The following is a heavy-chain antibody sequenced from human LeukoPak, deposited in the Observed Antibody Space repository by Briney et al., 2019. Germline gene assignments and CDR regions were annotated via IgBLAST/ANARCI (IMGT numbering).Heavy chain of an antibody. CDR3: ATKQWLAPPPDS. CDR1: GFTFSKYW. J-gene: IGHJ4*02. V-gene: IGHV3-74*01. Sequence: GGSLRLSCAASGFTFSKYWVLWVRQAPGKGLESVSRINTDGTVTTYADSVRGRFTVSRDNADNTMFLQMNSVRDEDTAVYYCATKQWLAPPPDSWGQGTPVTVSS. CDR2: INTDGTVT. D-gene: IGHD6-19*01.